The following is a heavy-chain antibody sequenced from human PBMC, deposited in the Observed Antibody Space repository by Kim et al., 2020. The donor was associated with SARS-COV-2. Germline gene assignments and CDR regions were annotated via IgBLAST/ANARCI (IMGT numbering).Heavy chain of an antibody. D-gene: IGHD6-25*01. CDR3: ARVHASGYYFDY. CDR2: INHSGST. Sequence: SETLSLTCAVYGGSFSGYYWSWIRQPPGKGLEWIGEINHSGSTNYNPSLKSRVTISVDTSKNQFSLKLSSVTAADTAVYYCARVHASGYYFDYWGQGTLVTVSS. J-gene: IGHJ4*02. V-gene: IGHV4-34*01. CDR1: GGSFSGYY.